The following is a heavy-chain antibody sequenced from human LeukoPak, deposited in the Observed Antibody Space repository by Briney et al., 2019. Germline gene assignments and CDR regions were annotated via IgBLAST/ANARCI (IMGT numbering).Heavy chain of an antibody. CDR3: AKDQGIVVVNTNWFDP. J-gene: IGHJ5*02. Sequence: PGGSLRLSCAASGFTFSSYAMHWVRQAPGKGLEWVAVISYDGSNKYYADSVKGRFTISRDNSKNTLYLQMNSLRAEDTAVYYCAKDQGIVVVNTNWFDPWGQGTLVTVSS. CDR1: GFTFSSYA. CDR2: ISYDGSNK. V-gene: IGHV3-30*04. D-gene: IGHD3-22*01.